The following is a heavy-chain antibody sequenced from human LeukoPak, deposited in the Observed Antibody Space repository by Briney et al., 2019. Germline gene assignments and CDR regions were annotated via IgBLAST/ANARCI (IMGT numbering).Heavy chain of an antibody. CDR3: ARGRYVTTRGGAAAGFLDY. CDR1: GGSISNKY. V-gene: IGHV4-59*12. J-gene: IGHJ4*02. Sequence: SETLSLTCTVSGGSISNKYWSWIRQPPGKGLEWIGYIYYSGSTNYNPSLKSRVTILVDTSKNQFSLRLSSVTAADTAVYYCARGRYVTTRGGAAAGFLDYWGQGTLVTVST. D-gene: IGHD6-13*01. CDR2: IYYSGST.